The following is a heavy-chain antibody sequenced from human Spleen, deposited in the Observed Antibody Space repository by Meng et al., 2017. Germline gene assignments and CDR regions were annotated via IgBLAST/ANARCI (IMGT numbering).Heavy chain of an antibody. CDR1: GFTVSSHY. CDR3: ARIGTYYDILTSYSPVYFSS. D-gene: IGHD3-9*01. CDR2: LYCCGST. Sequence: GESLKISCAASGFTVSSHYMSWVRQAPGKGLEWVSVLYCCGSTYYPDSVKGRFTISRNNSKNTLNIQMNSLKLEDTAVYYCARIGTYYDILTSYSPVYFSSCGPGTPVTVSS. V-gene: IGHV3-66*03. J-gene: IGHJ4*02.